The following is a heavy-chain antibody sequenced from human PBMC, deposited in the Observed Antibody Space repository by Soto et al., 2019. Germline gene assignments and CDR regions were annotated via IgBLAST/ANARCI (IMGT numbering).Heavy chain of an antibody. Sequence: GASLKVSGKASGYTFTSYGISWVRLAPGQGLEWMGWISAYNGNTNYAQKLQGRATMTTDTSTSTAYMELRSLRSDDTAVYYCARDIAAAGTFDYWGQGTLVTVSS. V-gene: IGHV1-18*01. CDR3: ARDIAAAGTFDY. D-gene: IGHD6-13*01. CDR2: ISAYNGNT. J-gene: IGHJ4*02. CDR1: GYTFTSYG.